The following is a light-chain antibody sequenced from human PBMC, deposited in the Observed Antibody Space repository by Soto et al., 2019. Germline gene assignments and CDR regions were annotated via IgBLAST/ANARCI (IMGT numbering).Light chain of an antibody. Sequence: QSALTQPGSVSGSPGQSITISCTGTSSDVGSYNLVSWYQQHPGKAPKLMIYEGSKRPSGVSNRFSGSKSGNTASLTISGLQAEDEVDYYCCSYAGSSTYVFGTGTKVTVL. J-gene: IGLJ1*01. V-gene: IGLV2-23*01. CDR2: EGS. CDR3: CSYAGSSTYV. CDR1: SSDVGSYNL.